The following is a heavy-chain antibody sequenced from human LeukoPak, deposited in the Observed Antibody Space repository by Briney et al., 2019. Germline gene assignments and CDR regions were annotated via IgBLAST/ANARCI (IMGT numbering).Heavy chain of an antibody. D-gene: IGHD6-13*01. V-gene: IGHV4-39*02. Sequence: SESLSLTCTASGGSISSSDYYWGWIRQPPGKGLEWIGYNNYSGNTYYNPSLKSRVTISVDTSRNHFSLRLSSVTAADTAVYYCARPRAAAAGTGFDYWGQGTLVTVSS. CDR3: ARPRAAAAGTGFDY. CDR1: GGSISSSDYY. CDR2: NNYSGNT. J-gene: IGHJ4*02.